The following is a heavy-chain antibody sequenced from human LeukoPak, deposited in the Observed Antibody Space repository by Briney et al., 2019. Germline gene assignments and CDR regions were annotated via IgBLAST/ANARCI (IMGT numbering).Heavy chain of an antibody. J-gene: IGHJ4*02. CDR3: ARDLGVAAHKGHRLFDY. CDR1: GFTFSSYG. CDR2: ISSSSSYI. D-gene: IGHD6-13*01. V-gene: IGHV3-21*01. Sequence: GGSLRLSCAASGFTFSSYGMSWVRQAPGKGLEWVSSISSSSSYIYYADSVKGRFTISRDNAKNSLYLQMNSLRAEDTAVYYCARDLGVAAHKGHRLFDYWGQGTLVTVSS.